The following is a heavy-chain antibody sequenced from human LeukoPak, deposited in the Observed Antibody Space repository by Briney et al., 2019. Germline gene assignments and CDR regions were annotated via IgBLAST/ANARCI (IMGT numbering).Heavy chain of an antibody. CDR1: GGSISSYY. J-gene: IGHJ5*02. Sequence: SETLSLTCTVSGGSISSYYWSWIRQPPGKGLEWIGYIYYSGSTNYNPSLKSRVTISVDTSKNQFSLKLSSVTAADTAVYYCARDVGYYCSSTSCYSAKWFDPWGQGTLVTVSS. V-gene: IGHV4-59*01. D-gene: IGHD2-2*01. CDR2: IYYSGST. CDR3: ARDVGYYCSSTSCYSAKWFDP.